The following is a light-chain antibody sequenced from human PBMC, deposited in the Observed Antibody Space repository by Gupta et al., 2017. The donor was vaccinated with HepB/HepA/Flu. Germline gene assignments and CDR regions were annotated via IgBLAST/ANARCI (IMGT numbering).Light chain of an antibody. J-gene: IGLJ2*01. CDR1: SSNIGSNT. V-gene: IGLV1-44*01. CDR3: AAWDDNLNGVV. CDR2: SNN. Sequence: QSVLTQPPSASGTPGQRVTISCSGSSSNIGSNTVNWYQQLPGTAPKLLIYSNNQRPSGVPDRFSGSKSGTSAYRDLSGLQSEDEAEDDCAAWDDNLNGVVFGGGTKLTVL.